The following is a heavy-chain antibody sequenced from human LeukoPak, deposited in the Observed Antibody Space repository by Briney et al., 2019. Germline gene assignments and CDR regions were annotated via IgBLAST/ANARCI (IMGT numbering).Heavy chain of an antibody. Sequence: PGGTLRLSCAASGFTFSSYGMSWVRQAPGKGLEWVSAISGSGGSTCYADSVKGRFTISRDNSKNTLYLQMNSLRAEDTAVYYCAKAPGSFDYWGQGTLVTVSS. V-gene: IGHV3-23*01. J-gene: IGHJ4*02. CDR2: ISGSGGST. CDR3: AKAPGSFDY. D-gene: IGHD6-25*01. CDR1: GFTFSSYG.